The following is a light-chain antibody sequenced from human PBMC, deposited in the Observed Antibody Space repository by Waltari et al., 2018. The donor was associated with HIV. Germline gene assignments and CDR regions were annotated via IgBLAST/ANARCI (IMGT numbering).Light chain of an antibody. CDR1: QSVSSN. V-gene: IGKV3-15*01. J-gene: IGKJ2*01. CDR2: DAS. Sequence: EIVMTQSPATLFMSPGERATFFCRASQSVSSNLAWYQQKFGQAPRLLIYDASTRATGIPARFSGSGSGTEFTLTISSQQSEDFAVYYCQQYNNWPPGYTFGQGTKLEIK. CDR3: QQYNNWPPGYT.